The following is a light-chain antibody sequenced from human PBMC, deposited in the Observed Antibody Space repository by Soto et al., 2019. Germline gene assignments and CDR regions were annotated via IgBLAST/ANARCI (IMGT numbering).Light chain of an antibody. J-gene: IGKJ3*01. CDR3: QRYGRSLFT. V-gene: IGKV3-20*01. Sequence: DIVLTQSPGTLSLSPGERATLSCRASQSVSSKYLAWYQQKPGQPPRVLIYGTSIRATGIPERFSGGGSGTDLTLTITRLESEDFAVYYCQRYGRSLFTFGPGTKADFK. CDR1: QSVSSKY. CDR2: GTS.